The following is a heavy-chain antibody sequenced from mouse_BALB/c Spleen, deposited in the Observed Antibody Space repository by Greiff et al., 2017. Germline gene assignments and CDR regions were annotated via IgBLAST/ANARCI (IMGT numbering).Heavy chain of an antibody. CDR2: IDPYNGGT. Sequence: EVKLMESGPELVKPGASVKVSCKASGYAFTSYNMYWVKQSHGKSLEWIGYIDPYNGGTSYNQKFKGKATLTVDKSSSTAYMHLNSLTSEDSAVYYCARSKYYGSRYFDVWGAGTTVTVSS. CDR1: GYAFTSYN. J-gene: IGHJ1*01. D-gene: IGHD1-1*01. CDR3: ARSKYYGSRYFDV. V-gene: IGHV1S135*01.